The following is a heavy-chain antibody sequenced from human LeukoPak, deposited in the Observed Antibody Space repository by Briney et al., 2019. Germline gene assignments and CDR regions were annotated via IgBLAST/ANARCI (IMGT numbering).Heavy chain of an antibody. Sequence: GGSLRLSCAASGFTFSSYAMHWVRQAPGKGLEWVAVISYDGSNKYYADSVKGRFTISRDNSKNTLYLQMNSLRAEDTAVYYCARGLLFGTTYPFEVQGSGHVGYYYGMDVWGQGTTVTASS. V-gene: IGHV3-30*04. CDR1: GFTFSSYA. D-gene: IGHD3-10*01. CDR2: ISYDGSNK. J-gene: IGHJ6*02. CDR3: ARGLLFGTTYPFEVQGSGHVGYYYGMDV.